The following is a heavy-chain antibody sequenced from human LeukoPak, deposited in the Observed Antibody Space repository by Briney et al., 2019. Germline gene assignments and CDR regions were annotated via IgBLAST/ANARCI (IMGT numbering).Heavy chain of an antibody. V-gene: IGHV1-46*01. J-gene: IGHJ4*02. Sequence: ASVKVSCKASGYTFTGYYMHWVRQAPGQGLEWMGIINPSGGSTSYAQKFQGRVTMTRDMSTSTVYMELSSLRSEDTAIYYCAREGRGVPGAIAAVKGSDYWGQGTLVTVSS. CDR2: INPSGGST. CDR3: AREGRGVPGAIAAVKGSDY. CDR1: GYTFTGYY. D-gene: IGHD6-13*01.